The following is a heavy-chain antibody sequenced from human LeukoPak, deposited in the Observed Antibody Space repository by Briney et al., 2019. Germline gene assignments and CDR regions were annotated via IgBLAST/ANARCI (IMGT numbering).Heavy chain of an antibody. CDR1: GGSISSGTYY. Sequence: SETLSLTCIVSGGSISSGTYYWSWIRQPPGKGLEWIGYIYHSGSTYYNPSLKSRVTISVDRSQNQFSLKLSSVTAADTAVYYCARAPNWGGGEKFDYWGQGTLVTVSS. CDR2: IYHSGST. V-gene: IGHV4-30-2*01. D-gene: IGHD7-27*01. J-gene: IGHJ4*02. CDR3: ARAPNWGGGEKFDY.